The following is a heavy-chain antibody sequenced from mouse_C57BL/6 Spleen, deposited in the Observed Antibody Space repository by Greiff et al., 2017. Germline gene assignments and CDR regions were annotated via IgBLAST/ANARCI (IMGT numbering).Heavy chain of an antibody. Sequence: EVKLMESGEGLVKPGGSLKLSCAASGFTFSSYAMSWVRQTPEKRLEWLAYISSGGDYIYYADTVKGRFTISRDNARNTLYLQMSSLKSEDTAMYYCTRGPPGGFGYWGQGTLVTVSA. CDR2: ISSGGDYI. V-gene: IGHV5-9-1*02. CDR3: TRGPPGGFGY. J-gene: IGHJ3*01. CDR1: GFTFSSYA.